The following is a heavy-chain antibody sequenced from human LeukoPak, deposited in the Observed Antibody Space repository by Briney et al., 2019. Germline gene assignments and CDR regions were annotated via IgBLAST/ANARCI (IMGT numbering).Heavy chain of an antibody. Sequence: PGGSLRLSCAASGLTFSNYAMSWFRQAPGKGLEWVSGLTSGFTPLYADSVKGRFTISRDNSKSTFHLQMNSLRAEDTAVYYCAKDYSDSRVGDVFLEYWGQGTLVTVSS. CDR3: AKDYSDSRVGDVFLEY. D-gene: IGHD1-26*01. CDR1: GLTFSNYA. V-gene: IGHV3-23*01. CDR2: LTSGFTP. J-gene: IGHJ4*02.